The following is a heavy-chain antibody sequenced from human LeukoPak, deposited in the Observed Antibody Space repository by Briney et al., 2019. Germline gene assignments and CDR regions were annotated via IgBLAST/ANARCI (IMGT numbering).Heavy chain of an antibody. Sequence: ASVKVSCKASGYTFTSYDINWVRQATGQGLEWMGWMNPNSGNTGYAQKFQGRVTITTDESTSTAYMELSSLRSEDTAVYYCAKGPTTVTTTSGFDYWGQGTLVTVSS. J-gene: IGHJ4*02. CDR2: MNPNSGNT. CDR3: AKGPTTVTTTSGFDY. CDR1: GYTFTSYD. D-gene: IGHD4-17*01. V-gene: IGHV1-8*03.